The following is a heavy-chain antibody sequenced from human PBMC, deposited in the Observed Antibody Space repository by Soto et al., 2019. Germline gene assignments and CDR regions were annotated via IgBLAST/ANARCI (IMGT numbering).Heavy chain of an antibody. D-gene: IGHD3-10*01. CDR3: AKDNYYGSGSYYNGRDWFDP. V-gene: IGHV3-23*01. Sequence: PGGSLRLSCAASGFTFSSYAMSWVRQAPGKGLEWVSAISGSGGSTYYADPVKGRFTISRDNSKNTLYLQMNSLRAEDTAVYYCAKDNYYGSGSYYNGRDWFDPWGQGTLVTVSS. CDR1: GFTFSSYA. J-gene: IGHJ5*02. CDR2: ISGSGGST.